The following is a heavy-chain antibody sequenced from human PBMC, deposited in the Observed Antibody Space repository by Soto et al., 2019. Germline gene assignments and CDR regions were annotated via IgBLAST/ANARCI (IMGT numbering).Heavy chain of an antibody. CDR2: ISWNSGSI. J-gene: IGHJ4*02. V-gene: IGHV3-9*01. CDR1: GFTFEDYA. Sequence: EVQLVESGGGLVQPGRSLRLSCAVSGFTFEDYAMHWVRQAPGKGLEWVSGISWNSGSIGYADSVKGRFTISRDNAKNSLYLQMNSLRPEDTALYYCAKDGDYWGQGTLVTVSS. CDR3: AKDGDY.